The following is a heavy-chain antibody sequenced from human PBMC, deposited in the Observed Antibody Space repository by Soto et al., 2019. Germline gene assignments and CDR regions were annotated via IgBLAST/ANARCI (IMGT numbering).Heavy chain of an antibody. J-gene: IGHJ4*02. CDR2: IYYSGST. Sequence: SETLSLTCTVSGGSVSSGSYYWSWIRQPPGKGLEWIGYIYYSGSTNYNPSLKSRVTISVDTSKNQFSLKLSSVTAADTAVYYCARTGSYYKTFHIWGQGTLVTVSS. CDR3: ARTGSYYKTFHI. V-gene: IGHV4-61*01. D-gene: IGHD1-26*01. CDR1: GGSVSSGSYY.